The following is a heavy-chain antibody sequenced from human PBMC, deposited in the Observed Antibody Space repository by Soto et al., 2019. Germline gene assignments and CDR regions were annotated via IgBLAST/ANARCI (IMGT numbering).Heavy chain of an antibody. V-gene: IGHV3-48*03. CDR2: ISSGGDTI. Sequence: GGSLRLSCAASGFSFSNYDMNWVRQAPGKGLEWVAYISSGGDTIHYADSVRGRFTVSRDNARNSLSLQMNTLRVEDTALYYCARDRAAGGYWGQGTLVTVS. CDR1: GFSFSNYD. D-gene: IGHD6-13*01. CDR3: ARDRAAGGY. J-gene: IGHJ4*02.